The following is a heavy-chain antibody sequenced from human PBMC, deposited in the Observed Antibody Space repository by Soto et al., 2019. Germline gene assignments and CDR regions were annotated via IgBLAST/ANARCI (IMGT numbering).Heavy chain of an antibody. CDR2: IYYSGST. J-gene: IGHJ6*02. CDR1: GGSISSGDYY. V-gene: IGHV4-30-4*01. D-gene: IGHD3-16*01. Sequence: SETLSLTCTVSGGSISSGDYYWSWIRQPPGKGLEWIGYIYYSGSTYYNPSLKSRVTISVDTSKNQFSLKLSSVTAADTAVYYCARDTGLTIYFWGSPDIGYYGMDVWGQGTTVTVSS. CDR3: ARDTGLTIYFWGSPDIGYYGMDV.